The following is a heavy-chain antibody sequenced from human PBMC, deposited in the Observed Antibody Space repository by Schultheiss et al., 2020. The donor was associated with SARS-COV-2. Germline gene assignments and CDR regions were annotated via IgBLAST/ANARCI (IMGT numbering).Heavy chain of an antibody. CDR3: ARVARIAVAGTLRY. V-gene: IGHV3-74*01. CDR1: GFTFRNYW. J-gene: IGHJ4*02. CDR2: INSDGSAS. Sequence: GESLKISCAASGFTFRNYWMHWVRQIPGKGLVWVSRINSDGSASSYADSVKGRFTISRDNSKNTLYLQMNSLRAEDTAVYYCARVARIAVAGTLRYWGQGTLVTVSS. D-gene: IGHD6-19*01.